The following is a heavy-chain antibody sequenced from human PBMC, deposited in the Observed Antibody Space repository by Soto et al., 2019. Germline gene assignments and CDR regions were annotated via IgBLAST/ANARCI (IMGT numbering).Heavy chain of an antibody. D-gene: IGHD6-13*01. CDR3: ASDGIAAAGTVFFDY. J-gene: IGHJ4*02. Sequence: ASVKVSCKVSGYTLTELSMHWVRQAPGKGLEWMGGFDPEDGETIYAQKFQGRVTITADESTSTAYMELSSLRSEDTAVYYCASDGIAAAGTVFFDYWGQGTLVTVSS. CDR2: FDPEDGET. V-gene: IGHV1-24*01. CDR1: GYTLTELS.